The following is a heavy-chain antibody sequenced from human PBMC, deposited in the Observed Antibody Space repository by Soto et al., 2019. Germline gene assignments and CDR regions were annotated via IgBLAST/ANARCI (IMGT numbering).Heavy chain of an antibody. V-gene: IGHV1-3*05. CDR2: INAGNGNT. Sequence: QVQLVQSGAEEKKPGASVKVSCKASGYTVTSYVMHWVRQAPGQRLEWMGWINAGNGNTKYSQKFQGRVTITRDTSASTAYMEMSSLRSEDTAVYYCASEAIAAASVYGMDVWGQGTTVTVPS. J-gene: IGHJ6*02. CDR3: ASEAIAAASVYGMDV. CDR1: GYTVTSYV. D-gene: IGHD6-13*01.